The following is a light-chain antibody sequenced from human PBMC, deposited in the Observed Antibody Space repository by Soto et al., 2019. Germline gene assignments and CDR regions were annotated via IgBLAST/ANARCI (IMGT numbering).Light chain of an antibody. J-gene: IGKJ2*01. V-gene: IGKV1-8*01. CDR3: QQYYSYPFYT. CDR2: AAS. Sequence: AIRMTQSPSSFSASTGDRVTITCRASQGISSYLAWYQQKPGKAPKLLIYAASTLQSGVPSKFSGSGSRTEFTLTIRCLQSEDFATYYCQQYYSYPFYTFGQGTKLEIK. CDR1: QGISSY.